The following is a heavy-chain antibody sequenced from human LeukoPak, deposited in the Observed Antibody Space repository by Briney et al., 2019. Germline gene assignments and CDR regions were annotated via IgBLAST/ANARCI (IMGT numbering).Heavy chain of an antibody. CDR1: GFTFSSYW. J-gene: IGHJ4*02. Sequence: GSLRLSCAASGFTFSSYWMSWVRQAPGKGLEWVANIKQDGSEKYYVDSVKGRFTISRDNAKNSLYLQVNNLRAEDTAVYYCARGPNSNWSGLDFWGQGTLLTVSS. V-gene: IGHV3-7*01. CDR3: ARGPNSNWSGLDF. D-gene: IGHD6-6*01. CDR2: IKQDGSEK.